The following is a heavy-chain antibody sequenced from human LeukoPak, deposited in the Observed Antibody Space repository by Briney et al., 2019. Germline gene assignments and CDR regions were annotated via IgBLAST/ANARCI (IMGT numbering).Heavy chain of an antibody. J-gene: IGHJ4*02. CDR1: GFTFSTYD. CDR3: VRAGTYYYGSGAFDS. D-gene: IGHD3-10*01. V-gene: IGHV3-13*01. CDR2: IGAAGDT. Sequence: HPGGSLRLSCVASGFTFSTYDMHWVRQVTGKGLGWVSSIGAAGDTDYPASVKGRFTISRENAKNSLYLQMNSLRAGDTAVYYCVRAGTYYYGSGAFDSWGQGTLVTVSS.